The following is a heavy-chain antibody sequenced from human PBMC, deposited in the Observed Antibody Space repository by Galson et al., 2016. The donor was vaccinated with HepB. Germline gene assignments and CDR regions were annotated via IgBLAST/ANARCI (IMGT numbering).Heavy chain of an antibody. CDR2: ISGTGGTT. D-gene: IGHD1-7*01. V-gene: IGHV3-23*01. CDR3: AKGTRSSLVGTNAYFDL. Sequence: SLRLSCAASGFNFSSYAMSWVRQAPGKGLEWVSPISGTGGTTYYADSVKGRFTISNGNSNNTLSLQMNSLRAEDTAVYYCAKGTRSSLVGTNAYFDLWGRGTLVTVSS. CDR1: GFNFSSYA. J-gene: IGHJ2*01.